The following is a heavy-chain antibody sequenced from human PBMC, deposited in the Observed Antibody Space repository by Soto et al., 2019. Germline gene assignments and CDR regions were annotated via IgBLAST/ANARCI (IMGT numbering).Heavy chain of an antibody. CDR1: GFTSSSYW. J-gene: IGHJ5*02. D-gene: IGHD6-6*01. CDR2: IKPDGSEK. Sequence: EVKLVESGGGLVQPGGSLRLSCAASGFTSSSYWMTWIRQAPGKGLEWVANIKPDGSEKYYVDSVKGRFSISRDNAKKSLFLQMDSLGVEDTAVYYCARDQTDAARPHSFAPWGQGTLVTVSS. CDR3: ARDQTDAARPHSFAP. V-gene: IGHV3-7*03.